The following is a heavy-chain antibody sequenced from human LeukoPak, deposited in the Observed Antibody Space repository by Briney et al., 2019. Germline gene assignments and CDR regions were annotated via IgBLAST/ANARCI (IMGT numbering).Heavy chain of an antibody. CDR2: MSYSGNT. J-gene: IGHJ6*02. Sequence: SETLSLTCTVSGGSVNSGTYFWSWIRQPPGKALEWIGYMSYSGNTNYNPSLKSRVTISVDKSKNQFSLKLSSVTAADTAVYYCARRLGTYYDFWSGSGYYGMDVWGQGTTVTVSS. D-gene: IGHD3-3*01. CDR1: GGSVNSGTYF. V-gene: IGHV4-61*01. CDR3: ARRLGTYYDFWSGSGYYGMDV.